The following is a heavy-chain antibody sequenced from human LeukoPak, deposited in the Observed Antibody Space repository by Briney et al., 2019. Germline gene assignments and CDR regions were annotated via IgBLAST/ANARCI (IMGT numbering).Heavy chain of an antibody. D-gene: IGHD3-10*01. Sequence: SETLSLTCAVYGVSFSGYYWSWIRQPPGKGLEWIGEINHSGSTNYNPSLKSRVTISVDTSKNQFSLKLSSVTAADTAVYYCARERGVTSNFDYWGQGTLVTVSS. CDR2: INHSGST. CDR3: ARERGVTSNFDY. CDR1: GVSFSGYY. V-gene: IGHV4-34*01. J-gene: IGHJ4*02.